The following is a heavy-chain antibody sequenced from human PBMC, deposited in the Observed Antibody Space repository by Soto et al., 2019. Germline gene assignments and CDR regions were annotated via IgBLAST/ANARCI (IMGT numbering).Heavy chain of an antibody. V-gene: IGHV3-33*01. J-gene: IGHJ3*02. CDR3: TTGFTRLAAFDI. CDR2: IWYDGSNK. D-gene: IGHD6-6*01. CDR1: GFTFSSYG. Sequence: GGSLRLSCAASGFTFSSYGMHWVRQAPGKGLEWVAVIWYDGSNKYYADSVKGRFTISRDNSKNTLYLQMNSLKTEDTAVYYCTTGFTRLAAFDIWGQGTMVNVSS.